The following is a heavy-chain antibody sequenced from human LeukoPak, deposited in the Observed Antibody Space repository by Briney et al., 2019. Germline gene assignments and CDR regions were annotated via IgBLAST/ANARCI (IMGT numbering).Heavy chain of an antibody. D-gene: IGHD2-2*01. V-gene: IGHV4-39*07. CDR3: AKSPSPPALPQYYYYYYYMDV. CDR2: IYYSGST. J-gene: IGHJ6*03. CDR1: GGSISSNSYY. Sequence: PSETLSLTCTVSGGSISSNSYYWGWIRQPPGKGLKWIGSIYYSGSTYYNPSLKSRVAISVDKSKNQFSLKLSSVTAADTAVYYCAKSPSPPALPQYYYYYYYMDVWGKGTTVTVSS.